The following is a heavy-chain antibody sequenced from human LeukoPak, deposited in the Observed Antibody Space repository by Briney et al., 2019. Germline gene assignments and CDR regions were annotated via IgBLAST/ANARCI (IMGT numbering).Heavy chain of an antibody. CDR2: ISGSGGST. CDR1: GFTFSSYA. D-gene: IGHD6-13*01. V-gene: IGHV3-23*01. Sequence: GGSLRLSCTASGFTFSSYAMSWVRQAPGKGLEWVSAISGSGGSTYYADSVKGRFTISRDNSKNTLYLQMNSLRAEDTAVYYCAREVAAAGSYYYYYMDVWGKGTTVTISS. CDR3: AREVAAAGSYYYYYMDV. J-gene: IGHJ6*03.